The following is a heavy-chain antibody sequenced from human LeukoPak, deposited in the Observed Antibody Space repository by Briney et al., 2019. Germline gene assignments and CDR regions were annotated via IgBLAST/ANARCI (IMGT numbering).Heavy chain of an antibody. D-gene: IGHD3-22*01. CDR1: GYTFTGYY. V-gene: IGHV1-2*04. CDR3: ARGISYDSSGHYDDAFDI. CDR2: INPNSGDT. Sequence: ASVKVSCKASGYTFTGYYMHWVRQAPGQGLEWMGWINPNSGDTNYAQKFQGWVTMTRDTSISTAYMELSRLRSDDTAVYYCARGISYDSSGHYDDAFDIWGQGTMVTVSS. J-gene: IGHJ3*02.